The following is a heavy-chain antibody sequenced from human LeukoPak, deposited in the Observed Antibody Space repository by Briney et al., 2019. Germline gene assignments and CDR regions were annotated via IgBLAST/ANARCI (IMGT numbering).Heavy chain of an antibody. CDR1: GYTFTSYD. CDR2: ISAYNGNT. V-gene: IGHV1-18*01. Sequence: ASVKVSCKASGYTFTSYDINWVRQAPGQGLEWMGWISAYNGNTNYAQKLQGRVTMTTDTSTSTAYMELRSLRSDDTAVYYCARGSHGYSVFDIWGQGTMVTVSS. D-gene: IGHD6-13*01. CDR3: ARGSHGYSVFDI. J-gene: IGHJ3*02.